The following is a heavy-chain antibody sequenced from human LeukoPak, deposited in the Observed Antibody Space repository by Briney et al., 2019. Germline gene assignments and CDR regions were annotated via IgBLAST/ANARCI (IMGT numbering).Heavy chain of an antibody. Sequence: ASVNVSCKASGYTFTSYYMHWVRQAPGQGLEWMGIINPSGGSTSYAQKFQGRVTMTRDTSTSTVYMELSSLRSEDTAVYYCARDLRIPSSRFSGSYYGPFDYWGQGTLVTVSS. CDR2: INPSGGST. V-gene: IGHV1-46*01. D-gene: IGHD1-26*01. J-gene: IGHJ4*02. CDR3: ARDLRIPSSRFSGSYYGPFDY. CDR1: GYTFTSYY.